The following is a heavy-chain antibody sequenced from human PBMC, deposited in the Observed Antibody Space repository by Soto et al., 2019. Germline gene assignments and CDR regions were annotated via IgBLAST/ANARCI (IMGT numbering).Heavy chain of an antibody. V-gene: IGHV3-33*01. CDR2: MWLDGSGK. CDR1: GFSVSDFD. D-gene: IGHD3-16*01. CDR3: ARGPKPGSSASRTKTTYYSYGMDV. Sequence: QVQLVESGGGVVQPGRPLRFSCEAAGFSVSDFDIHWVRQAPGNGLEWMGVMWLDGSGKYYADSVKGRFAISRDMSKNTVYLQMNNLRAEDTAVHSCARGPKPGSSASRTKTTYYSYGMDVWGPLTRVIVS. J-gene: IGHJ6*01.